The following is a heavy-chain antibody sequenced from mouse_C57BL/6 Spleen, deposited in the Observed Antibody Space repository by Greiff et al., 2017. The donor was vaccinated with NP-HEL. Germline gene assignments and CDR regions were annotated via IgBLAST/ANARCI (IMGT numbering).Heavy chain of an antibody. D-gene: IGHD4-1*02. Sequence: EVKLVESGGGLVKPGGSLKLSCAASGFTFSDYGMHCVRQAPEKGLEWVAYISSGSSTIYYADTVKGRFTISRDNAKNTLFLQMTSLRSEDTAMYYCARQLDAMDYWGQGTSVTVSS. J-gene: IGHJ4*01. CDR2: ISSGSSTI. CDR3: ARQLDAMDY. V-gene: IGHV5-17*01. CDR1: GFTFSDYG.